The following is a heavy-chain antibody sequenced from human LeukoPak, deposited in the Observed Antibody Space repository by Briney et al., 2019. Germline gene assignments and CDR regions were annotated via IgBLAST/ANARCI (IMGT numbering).Heavy chain of an antibody. D-gene: IGHD3-22*01. CDR1: GFTFSSYN. Sequence: GGSLRLSCAASGFTFSSYNMNWVRQAPGAGLEWVSYITSSSSTIYYADSVKGRFTISRDNAKNSLYLQMNNLRDEDTAVYYCARGDSNGYGPDYWGQRTLVTVSS. J-gene: IGHJ4*02. CDR2: ITSSSSTI. V-gene: IGHV3-48*02. CDR3: ARGDSNGYGPDY.